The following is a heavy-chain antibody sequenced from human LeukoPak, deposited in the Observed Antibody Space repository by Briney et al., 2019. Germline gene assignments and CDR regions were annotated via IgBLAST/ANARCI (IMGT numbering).Heavy chain of an antibody. V-gene: IGHV3-30-3*01. Sequence: GGSLRLSCAASGFTFSSYAMYWVRQAPGKGLEWVAVISYDGSNKYYADSVKGRFTISRDNSKNTLYLQMNSLRAEDTAVYYCARDPSGWYGPLFDYWGQGTLVTVSS. CDR1: GFTFSSYA. D-gene: IGHD6-19*01. CDR3: ARDPSGWYGPLFDY. CDR2: ISYDGSNK. J-gene: IGHJ4*02.